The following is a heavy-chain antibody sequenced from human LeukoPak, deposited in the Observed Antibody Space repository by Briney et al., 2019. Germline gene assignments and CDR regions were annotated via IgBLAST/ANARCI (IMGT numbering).Heavy chain of an antibody. Sequence: SVKVSCKASGGTFSSYAISWVRQAPGQGLEWMGGIIPIFGTANYAQKFQGRVTITADESTSTAYMELSSLRSEDTAVYYCARVGTTGTLCLDHWGQGTLVTVSS. CDR1: GGTFSSYA. J-gene: IGHJ4*02. V-gene: IGHV1-69*13. D-gene: IGHD1-1*01. CDR2: IIPIFGTA. CDR3: ARVGTTGTLCLDH.